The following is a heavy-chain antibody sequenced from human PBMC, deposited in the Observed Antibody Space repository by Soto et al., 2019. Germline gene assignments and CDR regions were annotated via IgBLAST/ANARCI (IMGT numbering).Heavy chain of an antibody. D-gene: IGHD2-15*01. CDR3: AKDRAGARYCSGGSCYAFDI. V-gene: IGHV3-23*01. Sequence: GGSLRLSCAASGFTFSSYAMSWVRQAPGKGLEWVSAISGSGGSTYYADSGKGRFTISRDNSKNTLYLQMNSLRAEDTAVYYCAKDRAGARYCSGGSCYAFDIWGQGTMVTVSS. J-gene: IGHJ3*02. CDR1: GFTFSSYA. CDR2: ISGSGGST.